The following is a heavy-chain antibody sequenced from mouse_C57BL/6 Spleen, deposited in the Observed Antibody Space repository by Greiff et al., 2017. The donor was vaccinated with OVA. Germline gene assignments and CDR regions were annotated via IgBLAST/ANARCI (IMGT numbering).Heavy chain of an antibody. CDR3: ARGENSKGYFDY. Sequence: EVKLMESGGDLVKPGGSLKLSCAASGFTFSSYGMSWVRQTPDKRLEWVATISSGGSYTYYPDSVKGRFTISRDNAKNTLYLQMRSLKSEDTAVYYCARGENSKGYFDYWGQGTTLTVSS. J-gene: IGHJ2*01. CDR1: GFTFSSYG. V-gene: IGHV5-6*02. D-gene: IGHD2-5*01. CDR2: ISSGGSYT.